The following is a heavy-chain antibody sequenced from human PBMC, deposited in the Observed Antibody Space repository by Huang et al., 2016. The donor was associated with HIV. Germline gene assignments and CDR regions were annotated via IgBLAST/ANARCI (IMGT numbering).Heavy chain of an antibody. J-gene: IGHJ4*02. CDR3: ARARGFLYDSTGYYSRYYFDS. Sequence: QVQLVQSGAEVKKPGASVQVSCKASGFNFNNYDFNWVREASGQGLAWMGWMSPKSGNTGYAKKFQGRVTITRNTSITTAYMELRSLRSEDTAVYYCARARGFLYDSTGYYSRYYFDSWGQGTLVTISS. V-gene: IGHV1-8*03. D-gene: IGHD3-22*01. CDR1: GFNFNNYD. CDR2: MSPKSGNT.